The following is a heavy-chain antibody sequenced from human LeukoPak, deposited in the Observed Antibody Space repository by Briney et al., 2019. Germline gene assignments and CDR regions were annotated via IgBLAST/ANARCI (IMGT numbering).Heavy chain of an antibody. CDR2: IRSKAYGGTT. CDR3: TRRGYYYDSSGHSSAFDY. Sequence: SGGSLRLSCTASGFTFGDYAMSWVRQAPGKGLEWVGFIRSKAYGGTTEYAASVKGRFTISRDDSKSIAYLQMNSLKTEDTAVYYCTRRGYYYDSSGHSSAFDYWGQGTLVTVSS. D-gene: IGHD3-22*01. V-gene: IGHV3-49*04. CDR1: GFTFGDYA. J-gene: IGHJ4*02.